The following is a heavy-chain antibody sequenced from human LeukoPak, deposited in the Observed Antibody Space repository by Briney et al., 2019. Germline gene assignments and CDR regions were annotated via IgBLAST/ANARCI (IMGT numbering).Heavy chain of an antibody. CDR2: ISVSGNT. Sequence: PGGSLRHSRAASWFTLNSYAISWVHQGPRKELAWVSAISVSGNTYHADSVKGRFTISRDSSKNTLYLQMNSLRAGDAAVYYCAKAPVTTCSGAYCYPFDYWSQGTLVTVSS. J-gene: IGHJ4*02. CDR1: WFTLNSYA. CDR3: AKAPVTTCSGAYCYPFDY. D-gene: IGHD2-15*01. V-gene: IGHV3-23*01.